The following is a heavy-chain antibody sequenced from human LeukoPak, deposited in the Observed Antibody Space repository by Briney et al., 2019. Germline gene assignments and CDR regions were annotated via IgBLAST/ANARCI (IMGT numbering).Heavy chain of an antibody. Sequence: GGSLRLSCAASGFTFSSYAMSWVRQAPGKGLEWVSAISGSGGSTYYADSVKGRFTISRDNSKNTLYLQMNSLRAEDTALYYCAKGDLLNDFWSGVDYWGQGTLVTVSS. J-gene: IGHJ4*02. CDR1: GFTFSSYA. CDR2: ISGSGGST. CDR3: AKGDLLNDFWSGVDY. V-gene: IGHV3-23*01. D-gene: IGHD3-3*01.